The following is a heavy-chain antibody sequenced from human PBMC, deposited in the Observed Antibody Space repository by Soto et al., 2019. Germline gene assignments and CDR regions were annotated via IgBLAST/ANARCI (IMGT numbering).Heavy chain of an antibody. CDR3: ARVRVDMTTVTPYYFDY. V-gene: IGHV1-2*02. CDR2: INPNSGGT. Sequence: ASVKVSCKASGYTFTGYYMHWVRQAPEQGLEWMGWINPNSGGTNYAQKFQGRVTMTRDTSISTAYMELSRLRSDDTAVYYCARVRVDMTTVTPYYFDYWGQGTLVTVSS. D-gene: IGHD4-17*01. J-gene: IGHJ4*02. CDR1: GYTFTGYY.